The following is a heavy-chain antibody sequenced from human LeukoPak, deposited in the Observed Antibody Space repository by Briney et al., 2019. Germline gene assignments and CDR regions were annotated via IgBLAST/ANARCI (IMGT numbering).Heavy chain of an antibody. CDR3: ARGGDFFGSGSPFDY. D-gene: IGHD3-10*01. CDR2: IYPGDSDT. J-gene: IGHJ4*02. Sequence: GESLKISCKGSGYSFIIYWIAWVRQMPGKGLEWMGIIYPGDSDTRYSPSFQGQVTISADESISTAYLQWSSLRASDTAMYYCARGGDFFGSGSPFDYWGQGTLVTVSS. CDR1: GYSFIIYW. V-gene: IGHV5-51*01.